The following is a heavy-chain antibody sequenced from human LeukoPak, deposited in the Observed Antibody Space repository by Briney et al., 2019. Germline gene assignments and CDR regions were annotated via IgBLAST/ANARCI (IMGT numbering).Heavy chain of an antibody. V-gene: IGHV1-69*01. Sequence: ASVKVSCKASGGTFSSYAISWVRQAPGQGLEWMGGIIPIFGTANYAQKFQGRVTITADESTSTAYMELSSLRSEDTAVYYCARDRGGYCSSTSCCELDYWGQGTLVTVSS. J-gene: IGHJ4*02. CDR2: IIPIFGTA. D-gene: IGHD2-2*01. CDR1: GGTFSSYA. CDR3: ARDRGGYCSSTSCCELDY.